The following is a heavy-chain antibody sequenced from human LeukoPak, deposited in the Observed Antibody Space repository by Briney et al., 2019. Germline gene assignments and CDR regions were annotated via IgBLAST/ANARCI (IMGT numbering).Heavy chain of an antibody. CDR3: AKPPYSGGYYYFDY. D-gene: IGHD1-26*01. CDR1: GFTFSSYA. J-gene: IGHJ4*02. CDR2: ISGSGGST. Sequence: PGGSLRLACAASGFTFSSYAMSWVRQAPGKGLEWVSAISGSGGSTYYADSVKGRFTISRDNSKNTLYLQMNSLRAEDTAVYYCAKPPYSGGYYYFDYWGQGTLVTVSS. V-gene: IGHV3-23*01.